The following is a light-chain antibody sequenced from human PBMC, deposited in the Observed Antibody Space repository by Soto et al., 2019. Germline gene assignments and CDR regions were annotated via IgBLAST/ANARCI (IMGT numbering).Light chain of an antibody. J-gene: IGKJ5*01. CDR1: QSVSSSY. V-gene: IGKV3-20*01. Sequence: EIVLTQSPGTLSLSPGEGATLSCRASQSVSSSYLAWYQQKPGQAPRLLIYGASSRATGIPDRFSGSGSGTDFTLTISRLELEDFGVYYCQKYGSSPITFGQGTRLEFK. CDR2: GAS. CDR3: QKYGSSPIT.